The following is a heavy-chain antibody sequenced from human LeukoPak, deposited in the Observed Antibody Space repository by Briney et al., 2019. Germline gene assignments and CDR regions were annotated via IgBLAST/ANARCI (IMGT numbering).Heavy chain of an antibody. D-gene: IGHD3-22*01. V-gene: IGHV5-51*01. CDR3: ARRHSSGSYYFDY. Sequence: GESLKISCKGSGYSFTSYWIDWVRQMPGKGLEWMGIIYPGDSDTRYGPSFQGQVTISADESISTAYLQWSSLKASDTAMYYCARRHSSGSYYFDYWGQGTLVTVSS. CDR1: GYSFTSYW. CDR2: IYPGDSDT. J-gene: IGHJ4*02.